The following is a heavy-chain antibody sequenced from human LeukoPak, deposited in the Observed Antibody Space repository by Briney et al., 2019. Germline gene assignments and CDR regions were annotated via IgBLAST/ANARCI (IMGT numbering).Heavy chain of an antibody. Sequence: SETLSLTCTVSGGSISSYYWSWIRRPPGKGLEWIGYIYYSGSTNYNPSLKSRVTISVDTSKNQFSLKLSSVTAADTAVYYCAREKVGYGYTSGFDYWGQGTLVTVSS. CDR1: GGSISSYY. D-gene: IGHD5-18*01. J-gene: IGHJ4*02. CDR3: AREKVGYGYTSGFDY. V-gene: IGHV4-59*01. CDR2: IYYSGST.